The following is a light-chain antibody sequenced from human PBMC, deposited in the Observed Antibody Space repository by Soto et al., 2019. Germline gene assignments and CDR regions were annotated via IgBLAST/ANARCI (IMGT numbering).Light chain of an antibody. CDR2: DVS. J-gene: IGKJ1*01. Sequence: EIVLTQSPGTLSLSPGERATRSCRSSQSVRSNYLAWYQQKPGQAPRLLIYDVSSRATGIPDRFSGSGSGTDFTLTISRLEPVDFAVYYCQQYGISPTFGQGTKVEIK. CDR1: QSVRSNY. CDR3: QQYGISPT. V-gene: IGKV3-20*01.